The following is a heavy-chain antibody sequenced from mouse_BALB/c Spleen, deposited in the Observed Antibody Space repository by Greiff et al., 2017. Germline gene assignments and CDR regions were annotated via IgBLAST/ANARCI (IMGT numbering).Heavy chain of an antibody. CDR1: GYTFTSYW. J-gene: IGHJ3*01. D-gene: IGHD2-1*01. Sequence: VQLQESGAELARPGASVKLSCKASGYTFTSYWMQWVKQRPGQGLEWIGAIYPGDGDTRYTQKFNGKATLTADKSSSTAYMQLSSLASEDSAVYYCARGRDYGNYGWFAYWGQGTLVTVSA. CDR3: ARGRDYGNYGWFAY. CDR2: IYPGDGDT. V-gene: IGHV1-87*01.